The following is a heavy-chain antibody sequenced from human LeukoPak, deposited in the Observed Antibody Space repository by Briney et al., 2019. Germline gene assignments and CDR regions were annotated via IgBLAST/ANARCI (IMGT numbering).Heavy chain of an antibody. CDR1: GGSISSSSYY. CDR3: ARQYASGSYHDY. J-gene: IGHJ4*02. Sequence: SETLSLTCTVSGGSISSSSYYWDWIRQLPGKGLEWIGSIYYSGSTYYNPSLKSRVTISVDTSKNQFSLRLSSVTAADTAVYYCARQYASGSYHDYWGQGALVTVSS. V-gene: IGHV4-39*01. CDR2: IYYSGST. D-gene: IGHD3-10*01.